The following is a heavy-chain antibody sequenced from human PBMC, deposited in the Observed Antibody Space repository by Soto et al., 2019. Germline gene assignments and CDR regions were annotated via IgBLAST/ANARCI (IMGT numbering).Heavy chain of an antibody. CDR3: AKEAPGIAAARPREFDY. D-gene: IGHD6-13*01. J-gene: IGHJ4*02. Sequence: GGSLRLSCAASGFTFSSYVMSWVRQAPGKGLEWVSAISGSGGSTYYADSVKGRFTISRDNSKNTLYLQMNSLRAEDTAVYYCAKEAPGIAAARPREFDYWGQGTLVTVSS. V-gene: IGHV3-23*01. CDR2: ISGSGGST. CDR1: GFTFSSYV.